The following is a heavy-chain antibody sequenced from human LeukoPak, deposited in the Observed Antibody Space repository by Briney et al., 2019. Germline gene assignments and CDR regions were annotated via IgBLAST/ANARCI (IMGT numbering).Heavy chain of an antibody. CDR3: ARTTMVRGAVVLDY. D-gene: IGHD3-10*01. Sequence: PSETLSLTCTVSGGSISSYYWSWIRQPAGKGLEWIGSIYYSGSTNYNPSLKSRVTISVDTSKNQFSLKLSSVTAADTAVYYCARTTMVRGAVVLDYWGQEPWSPSPQ. J-gene: IGHJ4*01. CDR1: GGSISSYY. CDR2: IYYSGST. V-gene: IGHV4-59*01.